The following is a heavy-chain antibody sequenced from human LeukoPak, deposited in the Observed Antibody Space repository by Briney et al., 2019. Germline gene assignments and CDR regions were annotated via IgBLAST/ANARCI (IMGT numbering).Heavy chain of an antibody. J-gene: IGHJ5*02. Sequence: GGSLRLSCAASGFTFSSYWMSWVRQAPGKGLEWVANIKQDGSEKYYVDSVKGRFTISRDNAKNSLYLQMNSLRAEHTAVYYCASESYSGSYPTSPWGQGTLVTVSS. CDR2: IKQDGSEK. CDR3: ASESYSGSYPTSP. D-gene: IGHD1-26*01. CDR1: GFTFSSYW. V-gene: IGHV3-7*01.